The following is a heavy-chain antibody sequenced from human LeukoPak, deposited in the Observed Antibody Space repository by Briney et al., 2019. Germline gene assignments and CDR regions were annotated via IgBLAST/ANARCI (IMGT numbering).Heavy chain of an antibody. D-gene: IGHD3-10*01. CDR3: AKDRISQGSGSYYSLGLGY. Sequence: GGSLRLSCAASGFTFSSYGMHWVRQAPGKGLEWVAVISYDGSNKYYADSVKGRFTISRDNSKNTLYLQMNSLRAEDTAVYYCAKDRISQGSGSYYSLGLGYWGQGTLVTVSS. V-gene: IGHV3-30*18. CDR2: ISYDGSNK. CDR1: GFTFSSYG. J-gene: IGHJ4*02.